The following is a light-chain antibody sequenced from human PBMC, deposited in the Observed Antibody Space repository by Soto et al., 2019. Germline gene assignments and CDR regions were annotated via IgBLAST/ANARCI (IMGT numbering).Light chain of an antibody. V-gene: IGKV3-11*01. Sequence: EIVLTQSPATLSLSPGERATLSCRASQSVSSYLAWYQQKPGQAPRLLIYDASNRATGIPARFSGSGSGTDFTLTISSLEPEECSVYYCPPRSIWPPECTFGQGTKV. CDR3: PPRSIWPPECT. CDR1: QSVSSY. CDR2: DAS. J-gene: IGKJ1*01.